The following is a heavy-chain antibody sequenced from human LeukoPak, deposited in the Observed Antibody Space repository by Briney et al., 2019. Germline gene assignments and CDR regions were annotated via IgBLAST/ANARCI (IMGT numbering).Heavy chain of an antibody. V-gene: IGHV3-23*01. CDR2: ISGSGGST. CDR1: GFTFSSYG. J-gene: IGHJ6*03. Sequence: GGSLRLSCAASGFTFSSYGMSWVRQAPGKGLEWVSAISGSGGSTYYADSVKGRFTISRDNSKNTLYLQMNSLRAEDTAVYYCARSTTVTTRAGREHYYYYYMDVWGKGTTVTISS. D-gene: IGHD4-17*01. CDR3: ARSTTVTTRAGREHYYYYYMDV.